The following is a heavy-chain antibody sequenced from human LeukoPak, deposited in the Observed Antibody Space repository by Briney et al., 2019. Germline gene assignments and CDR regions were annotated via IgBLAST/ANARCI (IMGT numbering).Heavy chain of an antibody. CDR2: INHSGST. J-gene: IGHJ4*02. D-gene: IGHD1-7*01. Sequence: SETLSLTCAVYGGSFSGYYWSWIRQPPGKGLEWIGEINHSGSTNYNPSLKSRVTISADTSKNQFSLKLSSVTAADTAVYYCARVNNWNFYFGYWGQGTLVTVSS. V-gene: IGHV4-34*01. CDR1: GGSFSGYY. CDR3: ARVNNWNFYFGY.